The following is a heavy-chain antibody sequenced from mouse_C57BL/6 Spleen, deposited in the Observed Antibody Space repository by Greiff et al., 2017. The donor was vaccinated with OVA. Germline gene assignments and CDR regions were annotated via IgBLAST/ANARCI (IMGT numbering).Heavy chain of an antibody. CDR3: ARWPSQLEAMDY. CDR1: GYTFTSYW. Sequence: QVQLQQPGAELVMPGASVTLSCKASGYTFTSYWMNWVKQRPGQGLEWIGEIDPADSYTNYNQKFKGKATLTVDKSSSTAYMQLSSLTSEDSAVYYCARWPSQLEAMDYWGQGTSVTVSS. D-gene: IGHD3-1*01. J-gene: IGHJ4*01. CDR2: IDPADSYT. V-gene: IGHV1-69*01.